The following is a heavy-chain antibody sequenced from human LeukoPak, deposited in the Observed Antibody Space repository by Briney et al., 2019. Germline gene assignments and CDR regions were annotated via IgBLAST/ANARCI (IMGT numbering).Heavy chain of an antibody. J-gene: IGHJ6*03. CDR3: TTDQPIVVVIAVSRGDYYYMDV. D-gene: IGHD2-21*01. Sequence: GYMRLSCAASGFTFSNARMSWVRQAPGMGMEWVGRIKSNTDGGTTDYAAPVKGRFTISRDDSKKTLYLQMNSLKTEDTAVYYCTTDQPIVVVIAVSRGDYYYMDVWGKGTTVTVSS. V-gene: IGHV3-15*01. CDR1: GFTFSNAR. CDR2: IKSNTDGGTT.